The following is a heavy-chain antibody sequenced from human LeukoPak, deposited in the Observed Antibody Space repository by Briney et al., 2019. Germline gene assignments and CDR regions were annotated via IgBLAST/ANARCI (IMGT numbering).Heavy chain of an antibody. V-gene: IGHV4-39*01. CDR3: ARLARGGDYEAWFDP. CDR1: GGSISSSSYY. Sequence: SETLSLTCTVSGGSISSSSYYWGWIRQPPGKGLEWIGSIYYSGSTYYNPSLKSRVPISVDTSKNQFSLKLSSVTAADTALYYCARLARGGDYEAWFDPWGQGTLVTVSS. J-gene: IGHJ5*02. D-gene: IGHD4-17*01. CDR2: IYYSGST.